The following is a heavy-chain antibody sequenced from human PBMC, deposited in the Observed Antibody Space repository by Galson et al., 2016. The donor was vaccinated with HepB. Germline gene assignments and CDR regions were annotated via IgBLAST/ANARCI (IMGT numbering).Heavy chain of an antibody. CDR2: IRSKANNYAT. Sequence: SLRLSCAASGFSFSGSAMHWVRQASGKGLEWVGRIRSKANNYATAYAASVKGRFTIARDDSKNTAYLQMNSLKIEDTAVYYCTRQESEFYYDSSGYYRDDFDYWGQGTLVTVSS. J-gene: IGHJ4*02. CDR3: TRQESEFYYDSSGYYRDDFDY. V-gene: IGHV3-73*01. D-gene: IGHD3-22*01. CDR1: GFSFSGSA.